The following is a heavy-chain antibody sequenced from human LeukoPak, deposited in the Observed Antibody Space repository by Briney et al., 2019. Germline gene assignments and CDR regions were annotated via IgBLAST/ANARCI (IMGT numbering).Heavy chain of an antibody. J-gene: IGHJ4*02. CDR2: IRYDGSNK. D-gene: IGHD2-2*02. CDR1: GFTFSSYG. V-gene: IGHV3-30*02. Sequence: GGTLSLSCAASGFTFSSYGMHWVRQAPGKGLEWVAFIRYDGSNKYSADSVQGRFTISRDNSKNTLYLQMNSLRAEDTAVYYCAKDQVGARVPAATPRVIYYWGQGTLVTVSS. CDR3: AKDQVGARVPAATPRVIYY.